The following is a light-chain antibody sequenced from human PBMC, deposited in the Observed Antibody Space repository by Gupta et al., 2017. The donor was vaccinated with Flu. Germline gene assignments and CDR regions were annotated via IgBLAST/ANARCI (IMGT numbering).Light chain of an antibody. Sequence: YLGERATINCKSSQSVLYSSNNKNYLAWYQQKPGQSPKVLIYWASTRESGVPDRFSGSGSGTDFTLTISTLQAEDVAVYYCHQDDNIPVTFGQGTKLEIK. V-gene: IGKV4-1*01. CDR2: WAS. CDR3: HQDDNIPVT. J-gene: IGKJ2*01. CDR1: QSVLYSSNNKNY.